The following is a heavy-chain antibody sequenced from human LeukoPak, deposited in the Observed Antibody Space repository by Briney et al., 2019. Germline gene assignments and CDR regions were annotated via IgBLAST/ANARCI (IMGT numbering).Heavy chain of an antibody. CDR1: GFTFSNYW. D-gene: IGHD6-19*01. V-gene: IGHV3-74*01. Sequence: GGSLRLSCAASGFTFSNYWMHWVRHAPGKGLVWVSRINSDGRSTNYADSVKGRFTISRDNAKNTLYLQMNSLRAEDTAVYYCARAPYSSGYIPFDYWGQGTLVTVSS. CDR3: ARAPYSSGYIPFDY. J-gene: IGHJ4*02. CDR2: INSDGRST.